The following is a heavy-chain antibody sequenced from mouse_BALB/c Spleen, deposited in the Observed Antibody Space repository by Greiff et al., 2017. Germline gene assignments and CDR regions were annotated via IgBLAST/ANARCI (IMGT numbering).Heavy chain of an antibody. V-gene: IGHV1S56*01. J-gene: IGHJ3*01. CDR1: GYTFTSYY. D-gene: IGHD2-4*01. CDR3: ARRGDYDAFAY. CDR2: IYPGNVNT. Sequence: QVQLQQSGPELVKPGASVRISCKASGYTFTSYYIHWVKQRPGQGLEWIGWIYPGNVNTKYNEKFKGKATLTADKSSSTAYMQLSSLTSEDSAVYFCARRGDYDAFAYWGQGSLVTVSA.